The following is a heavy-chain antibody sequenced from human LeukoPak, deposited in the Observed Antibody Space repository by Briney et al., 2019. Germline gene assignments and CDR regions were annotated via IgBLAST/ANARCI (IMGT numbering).Heavy chain of an antibody. CDR2: IYYSGST. Sequence: SETLSLTCTVSGGSISSYYWSWIRQPPGKGLEWIGYIYYSGSTNYNPSLKSRVTISVDTSKNQFSLKLSSVTAADTAVYYCARDRTGEFDYWGQGTLVTVSS. J-gene: IGHJ4*02. V-gene: IGHV4-59*01. CDR3: ARDRTGEFDY. D-gene: IGHD1-1*01. CDR1: GGSISSYY.